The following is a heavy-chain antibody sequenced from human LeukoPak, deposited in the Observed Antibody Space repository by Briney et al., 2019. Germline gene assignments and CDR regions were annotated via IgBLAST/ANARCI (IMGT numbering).Heavy chain of an antibody. CDR1: SGSFSGYY. V-gene: IGHV4-34*01. J-gene: IGHJ6*03. CDR2: INQSGST. Sequence: PSETLSLTCAVYSGSFSGYYWSWIGQPPGKGLEWIGEINQSGSTNYNPSLKSRVTISADTSKNQFSLKLSSVTAADTAVYYCARGWYYYYYMDVWGKGTKVTVSS. CDR3: ARGWYYYYYMDV.